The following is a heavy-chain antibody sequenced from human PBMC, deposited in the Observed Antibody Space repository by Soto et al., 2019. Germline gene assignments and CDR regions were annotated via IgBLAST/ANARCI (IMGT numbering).Heavy chain of an antibody. J-gene: IGHJ4*02. D-gene: IGHD3-3*01. Sequence: GGSLRLCCAASGFTFSSYAMSWVRQAPGKGLEWVSAISGSGGSTYYADSVKGRFTISRDNSKNTLYLQMNSLRAEDTAVYYCAKDIAYYDFWSGYYEPFDYWGQGTLVTVSS. V-gene: IGHV3-23*01. CDR2: ISGSGGST. CDR1: GFTFSSYA. CDR3: AKDIAYYDFWSGYYEPFDY.